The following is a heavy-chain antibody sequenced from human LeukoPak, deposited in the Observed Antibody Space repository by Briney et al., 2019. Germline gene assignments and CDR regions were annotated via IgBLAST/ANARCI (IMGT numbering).Heavy chain of an antibody. V-gene: IGHV2-70*11. CDR3: ARIRMITFGGVIEGIDY. CDR2: IDWDDDK. Sequence: SGPTLVNPTQTLTLTCTFSGFSLSTSGMCVSWIRQPPGKALEWLARIDWDDDKYFSTSLKTRLTISKDTSKNQVVLTMTNMDPVDTATYYCARIRMITFGGVIEGIDYWGQGTLVTVSS. J-gene: IGHJ4*02. CDR1: GFSLSTSGMC. D-gene: IGHD3-16*02.